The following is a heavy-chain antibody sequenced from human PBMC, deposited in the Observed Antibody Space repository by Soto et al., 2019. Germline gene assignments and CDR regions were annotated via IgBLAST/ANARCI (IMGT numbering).Heavy chain of an antibody. J-gene: IGHJ4*02. V-gene: IGHV4-59*01. Sequence: SLTCTVSGGSISSYYWSWIRQPPGKGLEWIGYIYYSGSTNYNPSLKSRVTISVDTSKNQFSLKLSSVTAADTAVYYCARAYSYGDPRIYYFDYWGQGTLVTVSS. D-gene: IGHD5-18*01. CDR3: ARAYSYGDPRIYYFDY. CDR1: GGSISSYY. CDR2: IYYSGST.